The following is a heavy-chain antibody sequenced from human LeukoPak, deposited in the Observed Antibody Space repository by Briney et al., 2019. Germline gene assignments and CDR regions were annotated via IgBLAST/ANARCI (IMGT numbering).Heavy chain of an antibody. CDR3: ARDRDIWYSSSWSLNFDY. CDR2: ISYDGSNK. D-gene: IGHD6-13*01. J-gene: IGHJ4*02. Sequence: GGSLRLSCAASGFTFSSYGMHWVRQAPGKGLEWVAVISYDGSNKYYADSVKGRFTISRDNSKNTLYLQMNSLRAEDTAVYYCARDRDIWYSSSWSLNFDYWGQGTLVTVSS. V-gene: IGHV3-30*03. CDR1: GFTFSSYG.